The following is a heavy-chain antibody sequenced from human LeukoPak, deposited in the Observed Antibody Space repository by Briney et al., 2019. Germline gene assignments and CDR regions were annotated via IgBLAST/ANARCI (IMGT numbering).Heavy chain of an antibody. V-gene: IGHV1-2*02. Sequence: ASVKVSCKASGYTFTGYYMHWVRQAPGQGLEWMGWINPNSGGTNYAQKFQGRVTMTRDTSISTAYMELSRLRSDDTAVYYCAGDSRHYYDSSGYYPLMWYWGQGTLVTVSS. D-gene: IGHD3-22*01. J-gene: IGHJ4*02. CDR1: GYTFTGYY. CDR3: AGDSRHYYDSSGYYPLMWY. CDR2: INPNSGGT.